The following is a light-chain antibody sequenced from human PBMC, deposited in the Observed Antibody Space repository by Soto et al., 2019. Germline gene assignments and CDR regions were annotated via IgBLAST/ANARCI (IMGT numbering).Light chain of an antibody. CDR1: QSIITY. Sequence: DIQMTQSPSSLSASVGDRVTITCRASQSIITYLNWYQQKPGKAPKLLIYGASTLQSGVPSRFSGSESGTDFTLTINSLQPEDFATYYCQQAYSTPFTFGQGTKLEI. J-gene: IGKJ2*01. CDR2: GAS. V-gene: IGKV1-39*01. CDR3: QQAYSTPFT.